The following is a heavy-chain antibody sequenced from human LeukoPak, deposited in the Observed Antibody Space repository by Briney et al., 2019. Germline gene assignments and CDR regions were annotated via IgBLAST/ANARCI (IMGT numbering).Heavy chain of an antibody. CDR2: IRYDGSNK. Sequence: GGSLRLSCAASGFTFSGYGMHWVRQAPGKGLEWVAFIRYDGSNKYYADSVKGRFTISRDNSKNTLYLQMNSLRAEDTAVYYCAKDRSSSWYYFDYWGQGTLVTVSS. D-gene: IGHD6-13*01. CDR3: AKDRSSSWYYFDY. CDR1: GFTFSGYG. J-gene: IGHJ4*02. V-gene: IGHV3-30*02.